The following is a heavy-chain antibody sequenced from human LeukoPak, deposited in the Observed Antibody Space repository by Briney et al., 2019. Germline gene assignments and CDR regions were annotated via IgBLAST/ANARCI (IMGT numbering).Heavy chain of an antibody. V-gene: IGHV4-34*01. CDR3: ARDPYCSGGSCLDY. J-gene: IGHJ4*02. D-gene: IGHD2-15*01. Sequence: SETLSLTCAVYGGSFSGYYWSWIRQPPGKGLEWIGEINHSGSTNYNPSLKSRVTISVDTSKNQFSPKLSSVTAADTAVYYCARDPYCSGGSCLDYWGQGTLVTVSS. CDR1: GGSFSGYY. CDR2: INHSGST.